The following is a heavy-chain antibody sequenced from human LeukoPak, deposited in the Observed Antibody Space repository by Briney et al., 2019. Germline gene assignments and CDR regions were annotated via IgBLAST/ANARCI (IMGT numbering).Heavy chain of an antibody. CDR3: ARSEQQLVPNWFDP. J-gene: IGHJ5*02. Sequence: SETLSLTCTVSGGSISSSSYYWGWIRQPPGKGLEWIGEIYHSGSTNYNPSLKSRVTVSVDTSKNQFSLKLSSVTAADTAVYYCARSEQQLVPNWFDPWGQGTLVTVSS. V-gene: IGHV4-39*07. CDR1: GGSISSSSYY. D-gene: IGHD6-13*01. CDR2: IYHSGST.